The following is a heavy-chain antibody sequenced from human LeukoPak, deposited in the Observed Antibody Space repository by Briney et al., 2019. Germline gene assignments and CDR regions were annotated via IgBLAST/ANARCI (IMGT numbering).Heavy chain of an antibody. Sequence: SQTLSLTCAISGDSVSSNSAAWNSIRQSPSRGLEWLERTYYRSKWYNDYAVSVKSRITINPDPSKNQFSLQLNSVTPEDTAVYYCARNAQPNSYGTRTAFDIWGQGTMVTVSS. CDR2: TYYRSKWYN. V-gene: IGHV6-1*01. CDR1: GDSVSSNSAA. CDR3: ARNAQPNSYGTRTAFDI. J-gene: IGHJ3*02. D-gene: IGHD5-18*01.